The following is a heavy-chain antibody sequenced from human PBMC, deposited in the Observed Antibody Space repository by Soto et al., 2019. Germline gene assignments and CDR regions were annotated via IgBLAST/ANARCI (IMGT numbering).Heavy chain of an antibody. Sequence: GAAVQLSCTASGNTFTSYDINWVRQATGQGLEWMGWMNPNSGNTGYAQKFQGRVTMTRNTSISTAYMELSSLRSEDTAVYYCAVASIAGYHYVMAFRGQRTTVTGSS. CDR1: GNTFTSYD. D-gene: IGHD6-13*01. CDR2: MNPNSGNT. J-gene: IGHJ6*02. V-gene: IGHV1-8*01. CDR3: AVASIAGYHYVMAF.